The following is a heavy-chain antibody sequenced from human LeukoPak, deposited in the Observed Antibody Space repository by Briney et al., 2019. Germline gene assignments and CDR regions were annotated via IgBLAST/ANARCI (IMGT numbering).Heavy chain of an antibody. V-gene: IGHV4-59*08. CDR3: ARGRGWGPDAFDI. Sequence: PETLSLTCTVSGGSLSSYYLSWIRQPPGKGMEWVGYIYYSESTYYNPSLESRVSISVDTYKNQFSLKLSSVTAADTAVYYCARGRGWGPDAFDILGQGTMVTVSS. CDR1: GGSLSSYY. J-gene: IGHJ3*02. D-gene: IGHD6-19*01. CDR2: IYYSEST.